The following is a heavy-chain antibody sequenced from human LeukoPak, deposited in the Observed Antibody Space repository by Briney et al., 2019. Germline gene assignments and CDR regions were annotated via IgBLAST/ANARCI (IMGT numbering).Heavy chain of an antibody. CDR3: ARDLPISDSSGYYLDY. CDR2: IDNGGSYT. D-gene: IGHD3-22*01. J-gene: IGHJ4*02. V-gene: IGHV3-74*01. Sequence: GGSLRLSCAASGFIFSSKWIHWVRQAPGKGLEWVSRIDNGGSYTSYADSVKGRFTISRDNAKNTLYLQMNSLRAEDTAVYYCARDLPISDSSGYYLDYWGQGTVVTVSS. CDR1: GFIFSSKW.